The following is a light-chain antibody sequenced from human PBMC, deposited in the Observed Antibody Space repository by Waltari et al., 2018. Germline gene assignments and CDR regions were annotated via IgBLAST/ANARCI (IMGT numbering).Light chain of an antibody. CDR2: EVN. Sequence: QSALTQPPSASGSPGQSVTISCTGPSSDFGIYVWFPWSQQHPGKPPKLIIFEVNKWPSGVLDRFSGSKSGNTASLTISGLQPEDEADYYCSSYAGSDNFVVFGGGTKLTVL. V-gene: IGLV2-8*01. CDR3: SSYAGSDNFVV. J-gene: IGLJ2*01. CDR1: SSDFGIYVW.